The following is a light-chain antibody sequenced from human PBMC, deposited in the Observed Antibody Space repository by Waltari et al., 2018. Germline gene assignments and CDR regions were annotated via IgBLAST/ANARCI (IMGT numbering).Light chain of an antibody. Sequence: EIVVTQSPATLSVSPGERATLYCRASQSIGDNLAWYQQKPGHPPRLLIYSASRRVPGVPDRFSGSGSGTDFTLTISSLQSEDFAVYYCQQCNDWPPYTFGRGTKLEI. V-gene: IGKV3-15*01. J-gene: IGKJ2*01. CDR2: SAS. CDR1: QSIGDN. CDR3: QQCNDWPPYT.